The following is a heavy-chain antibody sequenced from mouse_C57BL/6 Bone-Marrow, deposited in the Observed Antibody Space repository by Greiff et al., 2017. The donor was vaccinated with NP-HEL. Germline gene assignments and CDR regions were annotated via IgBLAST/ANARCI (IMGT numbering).Heavy chain of an antibody. CDR2: INPYNGDT. Sequence: EVQLQESGAELVKPGASVKITCKASGYSFTGYFMNWVKQSHGKSLEWIGRINPYNGDTFYNQKFTGKATLTVDKSSITAHMELLSRTSEDFAVYYCARSGDGYYLSYFDYWGQGTTLTVAS. CDR3: ARSGDGYYLSYFDY. V-gene: IGHV1-37*01. J-gene: IGHJ2*01. CDR1: GYSFTGYF. D-gene: IGHD2-3*01.